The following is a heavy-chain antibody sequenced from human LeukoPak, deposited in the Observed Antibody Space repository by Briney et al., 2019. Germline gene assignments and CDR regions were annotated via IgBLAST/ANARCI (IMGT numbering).Heavy chain of an antibody. CDR1: GDSISSTSYY. CDR3: ASRVYGLGSFNY. Sequence: SETLSLTCTVSGDSISSTSYYWDWIRQPPGKGLEWIGSIYNSRTTYYNPSLKSQVTISVDTSKNQFSLKVSSVTAADTAVYYCASRVYGLGSFNYWGQGTLVTVSS. D-gene: IGHD3-10*01. V-gene: IGHV4-39*01. J-gene: IGHJ4*01. CDR2: IYNSRTT.